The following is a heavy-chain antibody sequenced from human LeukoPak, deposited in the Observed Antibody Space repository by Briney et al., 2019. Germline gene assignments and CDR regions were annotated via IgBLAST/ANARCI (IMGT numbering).Heavy chain of an antibody. V-gene: IGHV4-39*07. CDR3: ASSYCGGDCED. CDR1: GGSISSSSYY. D-gene: IGHD2-21*02. Sequence: PSETLSLTFTVSGGSISSSSYYWGWIRQPPGKGLEWIGSIYYSGSTYYNPSLKSRVTISVDTSKNQFSLKLSSVTAADTAVYYCASSYCGGDCEDWGQGTLVTVSS. CDR2: IYYSGST. J-gene: IGHJ4*02.